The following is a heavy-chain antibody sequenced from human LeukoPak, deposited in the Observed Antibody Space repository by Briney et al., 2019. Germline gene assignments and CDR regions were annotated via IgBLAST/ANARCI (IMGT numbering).Heavy chain of an antibody. V-gene: IGHV1-69*06. CDR1: GGTFISYA. Sequence: ASVKVSCKASGGTFISYAISWVRQAPGQGLEWMGGIIPIFGTANYAQKFQGRVTIAADKSTSTAYMELSSLRSEDTAVYYWARDRGPYCSITSCSPVYYYYYYMDVWGKGTTVTVSS. CDR3: ARDRGPYCSITSCSPVYYYYYYMDV. CDR2: IIPIFGTA. J-gene: IGHJ6*03. D-gene: IGHD2-2*01.